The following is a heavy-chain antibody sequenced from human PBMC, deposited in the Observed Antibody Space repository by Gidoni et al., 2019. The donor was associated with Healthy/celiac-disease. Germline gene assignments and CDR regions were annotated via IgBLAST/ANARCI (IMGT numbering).Heavy chain of an antibody. V-gene: IGHV3-21*01. D-gene: IGHD3-16*01. CDR1: GFTFSSYS. J-gene: IGHJ3*02. CDR2: ISSSSSYI. CDR3: ARDRFTSLGQSYDAFDI. Sequence: EVQLVESGGGLVKPGGSLRLSCAASGFTFSSYSMNWVRQAPGKGLEWVSSISSSSSYIYYADSVKGRFTISRDNAKNSLYLQMNSLRAEDTAVYYCARDRFTSLGQSYDAFDIWGQGTMVTVSS.